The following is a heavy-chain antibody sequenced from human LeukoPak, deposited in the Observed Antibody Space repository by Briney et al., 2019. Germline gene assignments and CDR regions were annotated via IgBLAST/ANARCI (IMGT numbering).Heavy chain of an antibody. CDR3: ARDRGAGGWECGTY. CDR1: GYTFTDYY. Sequence: ASVKVSCKASGYTFTDYYMHWVRQAPGQGLEWMGRINPNIGCTNFAQKFQGRVTRTRDTSTKTAYMELSRLTPDDTAVYYCARDRGAGGWECGTYWGQGTLVTVSS. CDR2: INPNIGCT. D-gene: IGHD1-26*01. J-gene: IGHJ4*02. V-gene: IGHV1-2*06.